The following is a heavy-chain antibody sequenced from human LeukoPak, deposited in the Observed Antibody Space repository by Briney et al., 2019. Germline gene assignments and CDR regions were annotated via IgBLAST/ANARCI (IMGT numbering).Heavy chain of an antibody. CDR1: GGSISTYY. CDR3: AREAPAVAGAEYFQH. Sequence: SETMSLTCTVSGGSISTYYWGWIRQPPGKGLEWIGSIYYGGSTYYNPSLKSRVTISVDTSKNQFSLKLSSVTAADTAVYYCAREAPAVAGAEYFQHWGQGTLVTVSS. D-gene: IGHD6-19*01. CDR2: IYYGGST. J-gene: IGHJ1*01. V-gene: IGHV4-39*07.